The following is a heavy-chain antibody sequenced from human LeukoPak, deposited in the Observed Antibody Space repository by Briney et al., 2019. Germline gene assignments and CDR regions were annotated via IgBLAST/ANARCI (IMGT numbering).Heavy chain of an antibody. CDR3: ARPLTIFGVVTAFDY. CDR2: ISSSSSYI. J-gene: IGHJ4*02. CDR1: GFTFSSYS. V-gene: IGHV3-21*01. Sequence: GGSLRLSCAASGFTFSSYSMNWVRQAPGKGLEWVSSISSSSSYIYYADSVKGRFTISRDNAKNSLYLQMNSLRAEDTAVYYCARPLTIFGVVTAFDYWGQGTLVTVSS. D-gene: IGHD3-3*01.